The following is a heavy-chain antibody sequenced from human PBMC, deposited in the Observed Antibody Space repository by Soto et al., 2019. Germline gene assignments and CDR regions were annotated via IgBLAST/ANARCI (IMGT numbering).Heavy chain of an antibody. D-gene: IGHD3-22*01. J-gene: IGHJ4*02. CDR2: ISGSGGST. Sequence: PGGSLKLSCAASGFTFSSYAMSWVRQSPGKGLEWVSAISGSGGSTYYADSVKGRFTISRDNSKNTLYLQMNSLRAEDTAVYYCAKEGDRYYYDSSGYYPPGYFDYWGQGTLVTVSS. CDR1: GFTFSSYA. CDR3: AKEGDRYYYDSSGYYPPGYFDY. V-gene: IGHV3-23*01.